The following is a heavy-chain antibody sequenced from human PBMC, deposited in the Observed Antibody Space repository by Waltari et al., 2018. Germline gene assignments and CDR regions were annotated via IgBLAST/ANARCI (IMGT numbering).Heavy chain of an antibody. CDR1: GIRFSSYW. CDR2: INQDVSYK. J-gene: IGHJ4*01. V-gene: IGHV3-7*02. Sequence: EMQLVESGGGLVRPGGSLNLCCAAAGIRFSSYWMGWVRQAPSKGLDWVASINQDVSYKHYMDSVRGRFTISRDNANKSLYLEMNRLIDDDTAFYYCARVRSGWDFWGHGALVTVSS. D-gene: IGHD6-19*01. CDR3: ARVRSGWDF.